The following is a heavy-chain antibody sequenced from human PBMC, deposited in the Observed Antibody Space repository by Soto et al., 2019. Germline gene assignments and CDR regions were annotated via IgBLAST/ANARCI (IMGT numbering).Heavy chain of an antibody. V-gene: IGHV1-8*01. Sequence: GASVKVSCTASGYTLTRYDMKWVRQATGKGGEWMGWMNPNSGNTGYAQKFQGRVTMTRNTSISTAYMELSSLRSEDTAVYYCARSSPKPLWTTVNAEYFQHWGQGTLVTVSS. CDR2: MNPNSGNT. J-gene: IGHJ1*01. D-gene: IGHD4-17*01. CDR1: GYTLTRYD. CDR3: ARSSPKPLWTTVNAEYFQH.